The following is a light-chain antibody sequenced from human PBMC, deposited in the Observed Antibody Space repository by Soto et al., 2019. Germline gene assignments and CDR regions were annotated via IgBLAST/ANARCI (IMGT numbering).Light chain of an antibody. CDR3: QQYGDSVFT. V-gene: IGKV3-20*01. Sequence: EIVLTQSPGTLSLSPGERATLSCRASQSLTSNYLAWYQQKPGQAPRLLISGTSNRATGIPDRFSGSGSGIDFTLTINRLEPDDFAVYYCQQYGDSVFTFGPGTKVDIK. CDR2: GTS. CDR1: QSLTSNY. J-gene: IGKJ3*01.